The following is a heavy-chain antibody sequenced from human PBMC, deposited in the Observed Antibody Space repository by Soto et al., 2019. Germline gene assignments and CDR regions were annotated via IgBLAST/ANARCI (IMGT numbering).Heavy chain of an antibody. V-gene: IGHV3-30*18. CDR2: ISYDGSNK. D-gene: IGHD2-2*01. Sequence: GGSLRLSCAASGFTFSSYGMHWVRQAPGKGLEWVAVISYDGSNKYYADSVKGRFTISRDNSKNTLYLQMNSLRAEDTAIYYYAKDSHWAIISPTHDYWGHGTLVTVSS. J-gene: IGHJ4*01. CDR3: AKDSHWAIISPTHDY. CDR1: GFTFSSYG.